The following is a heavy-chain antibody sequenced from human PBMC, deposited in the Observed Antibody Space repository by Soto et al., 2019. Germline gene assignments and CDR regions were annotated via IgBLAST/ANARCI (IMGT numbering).Heavy chain of an antibody. J-gene: IGHJ6*02. V-gene: IGHV3-74*01. CDR1: GFPFSSYW. CDR2: INSDGSST. Sequence: GGSLSLSCAASGFPFSSYWMHWVRQAPGKGLVWVSRINSDGSSTSYADSVKGRFTISRDNAKNTLYLQMNSLRAEDTAVYYWARDLHYYGSGPHHGMDVWGQGTTVTVSS. CDR3: ARDLHYYGSGPHHGMDV. D-gene: IGHD3-10*01.